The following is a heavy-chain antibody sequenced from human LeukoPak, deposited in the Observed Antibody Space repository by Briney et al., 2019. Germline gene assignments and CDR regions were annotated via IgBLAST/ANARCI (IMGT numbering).Heavy chain of an antibody. J-gene: IGHJ3*02. Sequence: PSETLSLTCAVYGGSFSGYYWSWIRQPPGKGLEWIGEINHSGSTNYNPSLKSRVTISVDTSKNQFSLKLSSVTAADTAVYYCARRESSGWYAVDAFDIWGQGTMVTVSS. CDR2: INHSGST. D-gene: IGHD6-19*01. CDR3: ARRESSGWYAVDAFDI. CDR1: GGSFSGYY. V-gene: IGHV4-34*01.